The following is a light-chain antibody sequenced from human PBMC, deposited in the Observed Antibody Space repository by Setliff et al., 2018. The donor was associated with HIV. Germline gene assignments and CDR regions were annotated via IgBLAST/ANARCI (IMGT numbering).Light chain of an antibody. CDR3: SSNTRSRTRV. V-gene: IGLV2-14*01. J-gene: IGLJ1*01. CDR1: SSDVGGYNY. Sequence: QSVLTQPASVSGSPGQPITISCTGTSSDVGGYNYVSWYQQHPGKVPKLIIYEVSNRPSGVSNRFSGSKSDNTASLTISGLQAEDEADYYCSSNTRSRTRVFGTGTKVTVL. CDR2: EVS.